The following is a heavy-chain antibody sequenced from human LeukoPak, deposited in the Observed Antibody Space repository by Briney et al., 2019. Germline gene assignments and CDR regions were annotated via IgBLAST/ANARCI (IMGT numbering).Heavy chain of an antibody. D-gene: IGHD3-3*01. V-gene: IGHV1-58*01. J-gene: IGHJ4*02. CDR3: AAAPYYDFWSGSQVNFDY. Sequence: GASVKVSCKASGFTFTSSAVQWVRQARGQRLEWIGWIVVGSGNTNYAQKSQERVTITRDMSSSTAYMELSSLRSEDTAAYYCAAAPYYDFWSGSQVNFDYWGQGTLVTVSS. CDR2: IVVGSGNT. CDR1: GFTFTSSA.